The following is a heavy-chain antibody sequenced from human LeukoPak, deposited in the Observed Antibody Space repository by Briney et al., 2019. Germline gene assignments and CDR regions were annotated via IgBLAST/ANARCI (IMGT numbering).Heavy chain of an antibody. CDR3: AKGKQQWWTFDALDI. CDR2: ISYDGGKK. CDR1: GFTFSTYG. J-gene: IGHJ3*02. D-gene: IGHD5-18*01. Sequence: GRSLRLSCEAAGFTFSTYGMHWVRQAPGKGLEWVALISYDGGKKYYADSVKGRFTISRDNSKNTLYLQTNSLIPDDTSVYYCAKGKQQWWTFDALDIWGQGTTVTVSS. V-gene: IGHV3-30*18.